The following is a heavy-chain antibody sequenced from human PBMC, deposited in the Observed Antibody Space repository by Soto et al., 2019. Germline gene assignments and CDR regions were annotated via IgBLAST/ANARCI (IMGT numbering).Heavy chain of an antibody. Sequence: SQTLALPGAISGDSVSSNSSACNLIRQSPSRGLEWLGRTYYRSQWYNDYAVSVKSRITINRDTSKNQFSLQLSSVTPDDTAVYYCARSIGIAVANYWGQGTLVTVSS. CDR2: TYYRSQWYN. V-gene: IGHV6-1*01. D-gene: IGHD6-19*01. CDR1: GDSVSSNSSA. J-gene: IGHJ4*02. CDR3: ARSIGIAVANY.